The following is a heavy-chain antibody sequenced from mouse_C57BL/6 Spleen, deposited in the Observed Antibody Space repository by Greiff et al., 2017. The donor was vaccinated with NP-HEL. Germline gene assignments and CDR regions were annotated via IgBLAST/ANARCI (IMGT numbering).Heavy chain of an antibody. V-gene: IGHV1-55*01. CDR1: GYTFTSYW. J-gene: IGHJ2*01. Sequence: QVHVKQPGAELVKPGASVKMSCKASGYTFTSYWITWVKQRPGQGLEWIGDIYPGSGSTNYNEKFKSKATLTVDTSSSTAYMQLSSLTSEDSAVYYCARAPPHYYGSSYGVYWGQGTTLTVSS. D-gene: IGHD1-1*01. CDR2: IYPGSGST. CDR3: ARAPPHYYGSSYGVY.